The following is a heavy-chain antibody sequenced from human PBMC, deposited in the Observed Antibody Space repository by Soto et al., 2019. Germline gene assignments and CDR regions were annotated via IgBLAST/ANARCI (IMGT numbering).Heavy chain of an antibody. D-gene: IGHD1-1*01. V-gene: IGHV3-7*01. CDR2: IKQDGSEM. CDR3: ATQLLAGYDYDMDV. CDR1: GFTFHTYW. J-gene: IGHJ6*02. Sequence: PGGSLRLSCVASGFTFHTYWMSWFRQVPGKGLEWVANIKQDGSEMYYADSVKGRFIISRDNARKSLYLQMNSLRAEDTAIYYCATQLLAGYDYDMDVWGQGTTVTVSS.